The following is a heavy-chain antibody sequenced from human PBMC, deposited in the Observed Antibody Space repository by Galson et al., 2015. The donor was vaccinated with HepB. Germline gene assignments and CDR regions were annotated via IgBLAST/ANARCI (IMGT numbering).Heavy chain of an antibody. CDR3: AKVFPEKTDGWYRQALYYFDS. J-gene: IGHJ4*02. CDR2: ITPSGDNT. V-gene: IGHV3-23*01. D-gene: IGHD6-19*01. Sequence: SLRLSCAASGFTFSDYAMSWVRQAPGKGLEWVSAITPSGDNTFSADSMKGRFIISRDNSQNTLFLQLNSLRADDTAIYFCAKVFPEKTDGWYRQALYYFDSWGQGTRVTVSS. CDR1: GFTFSDYA.